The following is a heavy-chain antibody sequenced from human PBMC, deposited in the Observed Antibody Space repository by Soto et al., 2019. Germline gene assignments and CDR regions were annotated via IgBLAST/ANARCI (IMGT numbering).Heavy chain of an antibody. J-gene: IGHJ4*02. CDR2: VSGSGGGT. CDR3: AKRSLSGYFDY. CDR1: GFTFSTYA. V-gene: IGHV3-23*01. Sequence: GGSLRLSCAASGFTFSTYAMTWVRQAPGKGLEWVSAVSGSGGGTYYADSVTGRFTISRDNSKNTLYLQMNSLRAEDTAVYYCAKRSLSGYFDYWGQGTLVTVSS.